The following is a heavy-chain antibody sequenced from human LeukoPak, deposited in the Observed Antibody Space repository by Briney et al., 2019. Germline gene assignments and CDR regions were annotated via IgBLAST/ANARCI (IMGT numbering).Heavy chain of an antibody. Sequence: SETLSLTCAVYGGSFSGYYWSWIRQLPGKGLEWIGEINHSGSTNYNPSLKSRVTISVDTSKNQFSLKLSSVTAADTAVYYCAREGYYYDSSGYYYVAPFDYWGQGTLVTVSS. CDR2: INHSGST. CDR1: GGSFSGYY. D-gene: IGHD3-22*01. CDR3: AREGYYYDSSGYYYVAPFDY. J-gene: IGHJ4*02. V-gene: IGHV4-34*01.